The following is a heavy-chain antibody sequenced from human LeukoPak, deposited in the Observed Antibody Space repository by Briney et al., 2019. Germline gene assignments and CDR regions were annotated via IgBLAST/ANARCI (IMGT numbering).Heavy chain of an antibody. CDR2: TSSNGGST. J-gene: IGHJ3*02. D-gene: IGHD3-10*02. V-gene: IGHV3-64*01. CDR3: ARVRSVRGVRDAFDI. Sequence: PGGSLRLSCAASGFTFSSYAMHWVRQAPGKGLEYVSATSSNGGSTYYANSVKGRFTISRDNSKNTLYLQMGSLRAEDMAVYYCARVRSVRGVRDAFDIWGQGTMATVSS. CDR1: GFTFSSYA.